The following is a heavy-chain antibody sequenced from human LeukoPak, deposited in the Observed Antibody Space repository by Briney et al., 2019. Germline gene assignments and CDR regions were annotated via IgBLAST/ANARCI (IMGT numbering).Heavy chain of an antibody. CDR3: AREGSYDVWSGPMSHFDY. Sequence: GSLRLSCAASGFTFSSYAMSWVRQPPGKGLEWMGDINHSGSTNYNPSLKSRVAISVDTAKNQFFLELRSVTAADTAVYYCAREGSYDVWSGPMSHFDYWGQGTLVTVSS. CDR2: INHSGST. D-gene: IGHD3-3*01. J-gene: IGHJ4*02. V-gene: IGHV4-34*01. CDR1: GFTFSSYA.